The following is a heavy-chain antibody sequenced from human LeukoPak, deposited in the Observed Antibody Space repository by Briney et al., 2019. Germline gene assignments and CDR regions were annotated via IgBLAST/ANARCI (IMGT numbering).Heavy chain of an antibody. CDR2: IYYSGST. J-gene: IGHJ1*01. CDR1: GGSVSSGSYY. D-gene: IGHD3-9*01. CDR3: ASGSYYDILTGYYRGEYFQH. V-gene: IGHV4-61*01. Sequence: SETLSLTCTVSGGSVSSGSYYWSWIRQPPGTGLEWIGYIYYSGSTNYNPSLKSRVTISVDTSKNQFSLKLSSVTAADTAVYYCASGSYYDILTGYYRGEYFQHWGQGTLVTVSS.